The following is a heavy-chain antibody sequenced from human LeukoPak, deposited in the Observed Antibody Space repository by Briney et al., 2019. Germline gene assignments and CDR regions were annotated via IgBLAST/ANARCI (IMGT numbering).Heavy chain of an antibody. D-gene: IGHD3-22*01. CDR1: GGTFSTYA. CDR3: ARSSPHGYDDTSGYFDS. J-gene: IGHJ4*02. Sequence: SVKVSCKPSGGTFSTYAIHWVRQAPGQGLEWMGGIIPIFGTTNYAEKFQGRVTISTGESSSTAYMEPSSLRSEDTAVYYCARSSPHGYDDTSGYFDSWGQGTLVTVSS. V-gene: IGHV1-69*05. CDR2: IIPIFGTT.